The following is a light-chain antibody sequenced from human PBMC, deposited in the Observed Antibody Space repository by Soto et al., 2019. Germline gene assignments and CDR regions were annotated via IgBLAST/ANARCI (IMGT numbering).Light chain of an antibody. Sequence: QSALTQPRSTSGTPGQRVTIACSGSSSNIGSNYVYWYQHLPETAPKVLIYRSNQRPSGVPDRFSGSKSGTSASLAISGLRSEDEADYYCVAWDDRPSGYVLGTGTKVTVL. CDR1: SSNIGSNY. V-gene: IGLV1-47*01. CDR3: VAWDDRPSGYV. CDR2: RSN. J-gene: IGLJ1*01.